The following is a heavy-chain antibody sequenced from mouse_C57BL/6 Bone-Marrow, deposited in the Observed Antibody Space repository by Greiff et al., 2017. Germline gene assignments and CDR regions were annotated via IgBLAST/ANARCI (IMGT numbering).Heavy chain of an antibody. J-gene: IGHJ1*03. CDR1: GFTFSDYG. V-gene: IGHV5-17*01. CDR2: ISSGSSTI. CDR3: ARGGWLLPYWYFDV. D-gene: IGHD2-3*01. Sequence: EVKVVESGGGLVNPGGSLKLSCAASGFTFSDYGMHWVRQAPEKGLEWVAYISSGSSTIYYADTVKGRFTISRDNAKNTLFLQMTSLRSEDTAMYYCARGGWLLPYWYFDVWGTGTTVTVAS.